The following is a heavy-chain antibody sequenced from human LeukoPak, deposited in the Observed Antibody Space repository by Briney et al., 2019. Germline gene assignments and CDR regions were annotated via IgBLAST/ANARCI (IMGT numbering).Heavy chain of an antibody. D-gene: IGHD5-18*01. Sequence: PGGSLRLSCAASGFTFDDYAMHWVRQAPGRGLEWVSGISWNSGSIGYADSVKGRFTISRDNSKNTLYLQMNSLRAEDTAVYYCAKDVPGYSYGLLGYYFDYWGQGTLVTVSS. CDR3: AKDVPGYSYGLLGYYFDY. J-gene: IGHJ4*02. V-gene: IGHV3-9*01. CDR1: GFTFDDYA. CDR2: ISWNSGSI.